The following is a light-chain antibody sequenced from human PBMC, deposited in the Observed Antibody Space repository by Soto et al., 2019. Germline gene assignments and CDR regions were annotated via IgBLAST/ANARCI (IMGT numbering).Light chain of an antibody. CDR3: QQYNSLTWT. CDR2: KAS. CDR1: QSISSW. Sequence: DIQMTQSPSTLSASVGDRVTITCRASQSISSWLAWYQQKPGKAPKLLIYKASSLESGVPSRFSGSGSETEFTLTISSLQPDDFATYYCQQYNSLTWTFGQGTKVQIK. V-gene: IGKV1-5*03. J-gene: IGKJ1*01.